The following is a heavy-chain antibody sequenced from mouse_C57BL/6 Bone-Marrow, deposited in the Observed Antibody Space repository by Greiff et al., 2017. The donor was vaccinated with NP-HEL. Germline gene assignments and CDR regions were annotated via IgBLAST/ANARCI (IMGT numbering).Heavy chain of an antibody. J-gene: IGHJ4*01. D-gene: IGHD1-1*01. CDR2: IYPGSGST. V-gene: IGHV1-55*01. Sequence: QVQLQQPGAELVKPGASVKLSCKASGYTFTSYWITWVKQRPGQGLEWIGDIYPGSGSTNYNEKFKSKATLTVDTSSSTAYMQLSSLTSEDSAVYYCGRGGTVYYAMDYWGQGTSVTVSS. CDR3: GRGGTVYYAMDY. CDR1: GYTFTSYW.